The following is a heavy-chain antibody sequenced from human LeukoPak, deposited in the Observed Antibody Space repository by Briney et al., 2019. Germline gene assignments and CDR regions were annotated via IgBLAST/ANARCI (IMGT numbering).Heavy chain of an antibody. CDR2: INPNSGGT. CDR3: ARDEWELLPLGFDY. CDR1: GYTXTGYY. Sequence: ASVKDSCKASGYTXTGYYMHWVRQAPGQGLEWMGWINPNSGGTNYAQKFQGRVTMTRDTSISTAYMELSRLRSDDTAVYYCARDEWELLPLGFDYWGQGTLVTVSS. D-gene: IGHD1-26*01. J-gene: IGHJ4*02. V-gene: IGHV1-2*02.